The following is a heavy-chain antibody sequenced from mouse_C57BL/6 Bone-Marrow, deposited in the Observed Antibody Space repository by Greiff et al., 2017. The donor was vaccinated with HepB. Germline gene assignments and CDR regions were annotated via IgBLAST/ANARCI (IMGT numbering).Heavy chain of an antibody. V-gene: IGHV1-69*01. CDR3: ARWYGSTFDY. D-gene: IGHD1-1*01. CDR1: GYTFTSYW. Sequence: VQLQQPGAELVMPGASVKLSCKASGYTFTSYWMHWVKQRPGQGLEWIGEIDPSDSYTNYNQNFKGKSTLTVDKSSSTAYMQLSSLTSEDSAVYYCARWYGSTFDYWGQGTTLTVSS. J-gene: IGHJ2*01. CDR2: IDPSDSYT.